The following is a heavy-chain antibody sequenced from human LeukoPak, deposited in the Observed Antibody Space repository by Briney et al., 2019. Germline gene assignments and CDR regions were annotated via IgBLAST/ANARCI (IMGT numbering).Heavy chain of an antibody. V-gene: IGHV4-34*01. CDR1: GGSFSGYY. CDR2: INHSGST. Sequence: PSETLSLTCAVYGGSFSGYYWSWIRQPPGKGLEWIGEINHSGSTNYNPSLKSRVTISVDTSKNQFSLKLSSVTAADTAVYYCARVGDFWSGYSDYWGQGTLVTVSS. CDR3: ARVGDFWSGYSDY. D-gene: IGHD3-3*01. J-gene: IGHJ4*02.